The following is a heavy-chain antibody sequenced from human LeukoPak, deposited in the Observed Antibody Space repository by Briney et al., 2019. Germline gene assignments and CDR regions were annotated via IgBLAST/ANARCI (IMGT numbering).Heavy chain of an antibody. CDR1: GFSFNTFA. V-gene: IGHV3-23*05. J-gene: IGHJ6*02. CDR2: ISDYP. CDR3: TKDSQGSYDGFWYGTYGMDV. Sequence: GGSLRLSCVASGFSFNTFALTWVRQAPGKGLEWVSTISDYPHYADSVRGRFTISRDNSRKTVFLQMNSLTPEDAATYYCTKDSQGSYDGFWYGTYGMDVWGQGTTVTISS. D-gene: IGHD3-16*01.